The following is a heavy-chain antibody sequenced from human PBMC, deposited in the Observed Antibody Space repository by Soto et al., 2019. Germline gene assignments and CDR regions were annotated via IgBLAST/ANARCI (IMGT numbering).Heavy chain of an antibody. CDR2: ISGSGGSK. Sequence: EVQLLESGGGLVQPGGSLRLSCAASGFTFSSYAMRWVRQAPVKGLEWVSAISGSGGSKYYADSVKGRFTISRDNSKNTLYLQMNSLRAEDTAVYYCAGRGSGSYYDYWGQGTLVTVSS. D-gene: IGHD6-19*01. CDR1: GFTFSSYA. CDR3: AGRGSGSYYDY. J-gene: IGHJ4*02. V-gene: IGHV3-23*01.